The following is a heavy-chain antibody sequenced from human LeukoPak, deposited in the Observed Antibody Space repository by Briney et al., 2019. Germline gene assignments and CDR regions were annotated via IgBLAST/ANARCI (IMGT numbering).Heavy chain of an antibody. CDR3: ARCDFAVPGGKY. D-gene: IGHD6-19*01. CDR1: RFTFSTYS. J-gene: IGHJ4*02. CDR2: ISSSSSYI. Sequence: GGSLRLSCAASRFTFSTYSMNWVRQAPGTGLEWVSSISSSSSYIYYADSVKGRFTISRDNAKNSLYLQMNSLRAEDTAVYYCARCDFAVPGGKYWGQGILVTVSS. V-gene: IGHV3-21*01.